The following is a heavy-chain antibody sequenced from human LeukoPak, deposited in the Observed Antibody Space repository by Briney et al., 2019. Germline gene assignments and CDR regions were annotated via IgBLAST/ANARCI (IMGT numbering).Heavy chain of an antibody. CDR3: ARVGSVDY. Sequence: SETLSLTCTVSGGSISSSSYYWSWIRQPAGKGLEWIGRIYTNGSTNYNPSLKSRVTMSVDTSKNQFSLKLSSVTAADTAVYYCARVGSVDYWGQGTLVTVSS. V-gene: IGHV4-61*02. D-gene: IGHD3-10*01. CDR1: GGSISSSSYY. J-gene: IGHJ4*02. CDR2: IYTNGST.